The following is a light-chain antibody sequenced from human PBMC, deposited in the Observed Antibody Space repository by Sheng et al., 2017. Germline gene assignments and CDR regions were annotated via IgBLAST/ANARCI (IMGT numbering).Light chain of an antibody. J-gene: IGLJ2*01. CDR3: QAWDSNTAVV. Sequence: SYELTQPPSVSVSPGQTASITCSGDKLGDKYACWYQQKPGQSPVLVIYQDNKRPSGIPERFSGSNSGNTATLTISGTQAIDEAAYYCQAWDSNTAVVFGGGTILTVL. CDR1: KLGDKY. CDR2: QDN. V-gene: IGLV3-1*01.